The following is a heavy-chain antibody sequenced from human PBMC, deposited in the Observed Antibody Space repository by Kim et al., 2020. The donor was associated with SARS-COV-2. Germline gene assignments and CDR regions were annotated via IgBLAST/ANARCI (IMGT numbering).Heavy chain of an antibody. J-gene: IGHJ6*02. D-gene: IGHD2-21*02. Sequence: ASVKVSCKASGYTFTSYGISWVRQAPGQGLEWMGWISAYNGNTNYAQKPQGRVTMITDTSTSTAYMELRSLRSDDTAVSYCARQVCGGDCYSWEYYYGMDVWGQGTTVTLSS. CDR2: ISAYNGNT. CDR1: GYTFTSYG. CDR3: ARQVCGGDCYSWEYYYGMDV. V-gene: IGHV1-18*04.